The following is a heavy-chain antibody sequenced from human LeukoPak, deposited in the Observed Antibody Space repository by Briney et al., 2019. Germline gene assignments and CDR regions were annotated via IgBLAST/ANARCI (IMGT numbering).Heavy chain of an antibody. CDR1: GYTFSTYG. CDR3: ARKRCTGDCYLFDP. J-gene: IGHJ5*02. Sequence: ASVKVSCKASGYTFSTYGLMWVRQAPGQGLEWMGWINTNNGNTNYAQKFQGRVTMTTDTSTSTGYMELGSLRADDTAVYYCARKRCTGDCYLFDPRGQGTLVTVSS. CDR2: INTNNGNT. D-gene: IGHD2-21*02. V-gene: IGHV1-18*01.